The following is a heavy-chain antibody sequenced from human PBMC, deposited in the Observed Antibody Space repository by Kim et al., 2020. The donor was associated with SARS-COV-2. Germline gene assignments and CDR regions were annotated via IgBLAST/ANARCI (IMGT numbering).Heavy chain of an antibody. CDR3: ARGKRGNYDFLEWPTYYYYGMDV. CDR1: GGSISSYY. Sequence: SETLSLTCTVSGGSISSYYWSWIRQPPGKGLEWIGYIYYSGSTNYNPSLKSRVTISVDTSKNQFSLKLSSVTAADTAVYYCARGKRGNYDFLEWPTYYYYGMDVWGQGTTVTVSS. V-gene: IGHV4-59*13. D-gene: IGHD3-3*01. J-gene: IGHJ6*02. CDR2: IYYSGST.